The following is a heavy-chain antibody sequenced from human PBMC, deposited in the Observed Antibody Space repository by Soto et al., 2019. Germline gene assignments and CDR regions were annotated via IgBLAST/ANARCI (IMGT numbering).Heavy chain of an antibody. V-gene: IGHV4-30-4*01. J-gene: IGHJ4*02. D-gene: IGHD7-27*01. CDR2: IYNGGST. Sequence: QVQLHGSGPGLVKPSQTLSLTCTVSGGSISSTSFCWSWVRQSPDKGLEWIGHIYNGGSTYSNPSHNRRVSTPVHPSRHQCSLSLNSVSAADTAVYYCTRGPSGDKVDYWGQGILVTVSS. CDR3: TRGPSGDKVDY. CDR1: GGSISSTSFC.